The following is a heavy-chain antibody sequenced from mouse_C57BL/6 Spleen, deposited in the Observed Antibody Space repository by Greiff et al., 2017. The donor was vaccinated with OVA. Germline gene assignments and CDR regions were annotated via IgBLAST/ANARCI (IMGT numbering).Heavy chain of an antibody. Sequence: EVQLQQSGPELVKPGDSVKISCKASGYSFTGYFMNWVMQSHGKSLEWIGRINPYNGDTFYNQKFKGKATLTVDKSSSTAHMELRSLPSDASSVYYCASVGPSSSMDYWGQGTSVTVSS. CDR3: ASVGPSSSMDY. CDR1: GYSFTGYF. J-gene: IGHJ4*01. CDR2: INPYNGDT. V-gene: IGHV1-20*01. D-gene: IGHD4-1*01.